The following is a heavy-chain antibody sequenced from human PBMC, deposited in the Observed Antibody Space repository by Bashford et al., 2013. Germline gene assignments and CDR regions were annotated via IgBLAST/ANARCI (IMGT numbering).Heavy chain of an antibody. D-gene: IGHD4/OR15-4a*01. J-gene: IGHJ4*02. CDR3: ARGRTIVTSNYFDY. V-gene: IGHV5-51*01. CDR2: IYPGDSEI. Sequence: GESLKISCKGSGYRFTTYWIVWVRQMPGKGLEWMGIIYPGDSEIRYSPSFQGQVTVSADKSISTAYLQWSSLKAPDTAMYYCARGRTIVTSNYFDYWGQGTLVTVSS. CDR1: GYRFTTYW.